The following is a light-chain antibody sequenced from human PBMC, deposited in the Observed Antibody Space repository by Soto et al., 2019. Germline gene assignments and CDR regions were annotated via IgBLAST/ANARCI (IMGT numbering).Light chain of an antibody. CDR1: NSDVGGYKY. Sequence: QSVLTQPASVSGPPGQSITISCTGTNSDVGGYKYVSWFQQHPGKAPKLIIFDVSDRPSGVSNRFSGSKSGNTASLTISGLQAEDEADYYCYSYTSSSTLVFGGGTKLTVL. CDR3: YSYTSSSTLV. V-gene: IGLV2-14*01. J-gene: IGLJ2*01. CDR2: DVS.